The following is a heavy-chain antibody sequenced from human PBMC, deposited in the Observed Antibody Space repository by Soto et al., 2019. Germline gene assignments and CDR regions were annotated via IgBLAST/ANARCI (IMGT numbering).Heavy chain of an antibody. CDR2: ISAYNGNT. J-gene: IGHJ4*02. Sequence: QVQLVQSGAEVKKPGASVKVSCKASGYTFTSYGISWVRQAPGQGLEWMGWISAYNGNTNYAQKLQGRVTMTTDTSTITADMELRSLRSDDTDVYYCERDGYCSGGSCYSGFYDYWGQGTLVTVSS. CDR1: GYTFTSYG. D-gene: IGHD2-15*01. V-gene: IGHV1-18*01. CDR3: ERDGYCSGGSCYSGFYDY.